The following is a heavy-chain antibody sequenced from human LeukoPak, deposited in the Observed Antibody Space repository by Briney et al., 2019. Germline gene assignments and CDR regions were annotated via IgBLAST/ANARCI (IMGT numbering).Heavy chain of an antibody. V-gene: IGHV5-51*01. CDR2: IYPGDSDT. D-gene: IGHD1-1*01. CDR1: GYSFRFYW. CDR3: ARQMVTTTDTTRWAFDI. Sequence: GESLKIPCKGSGYSFRFYWIGWVRQMPGKGLEWMGIIYPGDSDTRYSPSFQGQVTISADKSISTAYLQWSSLKASDTAMYYCARQMVTTTDTTRWAFDIWGQGTMVTVSS. J-gene: IGHJ3*02.